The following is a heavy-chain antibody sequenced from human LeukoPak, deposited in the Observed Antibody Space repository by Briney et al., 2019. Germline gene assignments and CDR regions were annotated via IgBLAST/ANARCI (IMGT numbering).Heavy chain of an antibody. V-gene: IGHV4-39*07. Sequence: PSETLSLTCTVSGGSITSSSNYWGWIRQPPGKGLEWIGNIYYSGSTYYNPSLKGRVTMSIDTSKNQFSLKLSSVTAADTAVYYCAKLPHSDSYYDFWSAIDYWGQGTLVTVSS. CDR2: IYYSGST. J-gene: IGHJ4*02. CDR1: GGSITSSSNY. D-gene: IGHD3-3*01. CDR3: AKLPHSDSYYDFWSAIDY.